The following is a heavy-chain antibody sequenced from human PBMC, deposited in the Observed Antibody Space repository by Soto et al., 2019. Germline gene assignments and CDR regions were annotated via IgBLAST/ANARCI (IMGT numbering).Heavy chain of an antibody. V-gene: IGHV3-33*01. J-gene: IGHJ6*02. CDR2: IWYDGSNK. Sequence: GGSLRLSCAASGFTFSSYGMHWVRQAPGKGLEWVAVIWYDGSNKYYADSVKGRFTISRDNSKNTLYLQMNSLRAEDTAVYCARDEGLGVNYYYYGMDVWGQGTTVTVSS. D-gene: IGHD3-10*01. CDR1: GFTFSSYG. CDR3: ARDEGLGVNYYYYGMDV.